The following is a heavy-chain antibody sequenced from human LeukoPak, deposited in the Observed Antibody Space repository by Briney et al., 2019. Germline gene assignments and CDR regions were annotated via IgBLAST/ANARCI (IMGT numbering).Heavy chain of an antibody. CDR1: GDSISSSSYY. CDR2: IYYSGST. D-gene: IGHD6-13*01. CDR3: ARRKFGSSWRDS. J-gene: IGHJ4*02. V-gene: IGHV4-39*01. Sequence: SETLSLTCTVFGDSISSSSYYWGWIRQPPGKGLGWIGNIYYSGSTYYNPSLKSRVTISVDTSKNQFSLKLSSVTAADTAVYYCARRKFGSSWRDSWGQGTLVTVSS.